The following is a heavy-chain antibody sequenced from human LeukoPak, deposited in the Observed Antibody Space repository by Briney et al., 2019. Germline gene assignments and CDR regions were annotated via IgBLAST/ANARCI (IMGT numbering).Heavy chain of an antibody. CDR3: ARDTYGSESFIGPLDY. Sequence: GGSLRLSCAASGFTFSSYSMNWVRQAPGKGLEWVSFISSSSSYIYYADSAKGRFTISRDDAKNSLYLQMDSLRAEDTAMYYCARDTYGSESFIGPLDYWGQGTLVTVSS. D-gene: IGHD3-10*01. CDR2: ISSSSSYI. J-gene: IGHJ4*02. V-gene: IGHV3-21*01. CDR1: GFTFSSYS.